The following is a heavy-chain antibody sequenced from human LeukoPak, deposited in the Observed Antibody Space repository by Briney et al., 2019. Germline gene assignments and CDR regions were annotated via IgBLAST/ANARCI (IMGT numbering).Heavy chain of an antibody. Sequence: PSQTLSLTCAVSGGSISSGGYSWSWIRQPPGKGLERIGYIYHSGSTYYNPSLKSRVTISVDRSKNQFSLELSSVTAADTAVYYCARAPLLWFGESNYYYCYGMDVWGKGTTVTVSS. D-gene: IGHD3-10*01. CDR1: GGSISSGGYS. CDR3: ARAPLLWFGESNYYYCYGMDV. V-gene: IGHV4-30-2*01. CDR2: IYHSGST. J-gene: IGHJ6*04.